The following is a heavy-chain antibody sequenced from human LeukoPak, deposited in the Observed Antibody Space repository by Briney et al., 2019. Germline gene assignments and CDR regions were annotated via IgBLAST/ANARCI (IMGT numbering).Heavy chain of an antibody. D-gene: IGHD6-13*01. V-gene: IGHV3-30*18. CDR1: GFTFSSYG. J-gene: IGHJ4*02. CDR3: AKDKQLVFDY. CDR2: ISYDGSNK. Sequence: PGGSLRLSCAASGFTFSSYGMHWVRQAPGKGLEWVAVISYDGSNKYYADSVKGRFTISRDNSKNTLYLQMNSLRAEDTAVYYCAKDKQLVFDYWGQGTLVTVSS.